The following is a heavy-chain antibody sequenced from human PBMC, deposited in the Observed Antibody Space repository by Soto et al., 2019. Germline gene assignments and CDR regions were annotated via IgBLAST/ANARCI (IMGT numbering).Heavy chain of an antibody. CDR3: ARVRPEVPAAMRNLDY. CDR1: GYTFTSYG. Sequence: QVQLVQSGAEVKKPGASVKVSCKASGYTFTSYGISWVRQAPGQGLEWMGWISAYHGNTNYAQKLQGRANMTTDTSTSTAYMELRSLRSDDTAVYYCARVRPEVPAAMRNLDYWGQGTLVTVSS. V-gene: IGHV1-18*01. J-gene: IGHJ4*02. D-gene: IGHD2-2*01. CDR2: ISAYHGNT.